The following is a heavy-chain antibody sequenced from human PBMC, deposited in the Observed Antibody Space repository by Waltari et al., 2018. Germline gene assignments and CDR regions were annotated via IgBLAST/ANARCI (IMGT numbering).Heavy chain of an antibody. V-gene: IGHV1-69*02. Sequence: QVHLLQSGPEVRKPGSSVKVSCQASGGTFNNHVFNWVRQAPGQGLEWMGRIIPILGQTTYSQRFQGRVTMTADKSTKTTYMGLASLRSEDTALYYCASGHSYISNSRHYGPFDLWGQGILITVSS. D-gene: IGHD3-16*01. CDR3: ASGHSYISNSRHYGPFDL. CDR1: GGTFNNHV. CDR2: IIPILGQT. J-gene: IGHJ5*02.